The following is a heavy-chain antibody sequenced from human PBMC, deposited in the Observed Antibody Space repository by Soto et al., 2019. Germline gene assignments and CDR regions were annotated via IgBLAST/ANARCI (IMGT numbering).Heavy chain of an antibody. D-gene: IGHD2-15*01. V-gene: IGHV4-39*01. Sequence: QLQLQESGPGLVKPSETLSLTCTVSGDSVSSTTYYWAWIRQSPGRRLEWIGTIFSRGDTYYYPSLKSRLTISVNTSNNQFSLILNSVTAADTAVYYCARQRVIPATPTNWFETWGQGTLVTVSS. J-gene: IGHJ5*02. CDR3: ARQRVIPATPTNWFET. CDR1: GDSVSSTTYY. CDR2: IFSRGDT.